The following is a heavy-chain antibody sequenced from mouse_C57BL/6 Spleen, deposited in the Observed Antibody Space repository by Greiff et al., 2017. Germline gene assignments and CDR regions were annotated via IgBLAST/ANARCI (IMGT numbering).Heavy chain of an antibody. CDR3: ARSSGREAMDY. Sequence: QVQLQQSGAELVKPGASVKLSCKASGYTFTSYWMHWVKQRPGQGLEWIGMIHPNSGSTNYNEKFKSKATLTVDKSSSTAYMQLSSLTSEDSAVYYCARSSGREAMDYWGQGTSVTVSS. J-gene: IGHJ4*01. D-gene: IGHD6-1*01. CDR1: GYTFTSYW. V-gene: IGHV1-64*01. CDR2: IHPNSGST.